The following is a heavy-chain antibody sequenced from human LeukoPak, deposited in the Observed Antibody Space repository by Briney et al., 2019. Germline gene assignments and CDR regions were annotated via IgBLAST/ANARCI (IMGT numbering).Heavy chain of an antibody. Sequence: GGSLRLSCAASGFTFSSYAMHRVRQAPGKGLEYVSAISSNGGSTYYANSVKGRFTISRDNSKNTLYLQMGSLGAEDMAVYYCARDGGYSGYGDYWGQGTLVTVSS. D-gene: IGHD5-12*01. J-gene: IGHJ4*02. CDR3: ARDGGYSGYGDY. CDR2: ISSNGGST. CDR1: GFTFSSYA. V-gene: IGHV3-64*01.